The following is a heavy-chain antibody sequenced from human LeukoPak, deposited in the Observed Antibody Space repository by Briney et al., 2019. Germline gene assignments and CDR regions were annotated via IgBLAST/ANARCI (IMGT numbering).Heavy chain of an antibody. V-gene: IGHV3-30*02. CDR3: ARDQSHHNSGGLLYDP. D-gene: IGHD2-15*01. J-gene: IGHJ5*02. CDR2: IRDDASDK. CDR1: GFTFRTNG. Sequence: PGGSLRLSCAASGFTFRTNGMHWVRQAPGKGLEWVAFIRDDASDKYYADSVKGRFTTSRDNSENTLFLQMNSLRVEDTAVYYCARDQSHHNSGGLLYDPWGQGRLVSVSS.